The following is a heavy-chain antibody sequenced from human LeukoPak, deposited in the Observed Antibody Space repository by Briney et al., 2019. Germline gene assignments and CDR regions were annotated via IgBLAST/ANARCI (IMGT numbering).Heavy chain of an antibody. V-gene: IGHV2-70*11. J-gene: IGHJ4*02. Sequence: TLSLTCTVSGGSISSSSYYWGWIRQPPGKALEWLARIDWDDDKYYNKSLKTRLTISKDTSKNQVVLTMTNMDPVDTATYYCARIDYGSGSYHYFDYWGQGTLVTVSS. CDR3: ARIDYGSGSYHYFDY. CDR2: IDWDDDK. D-gene: IGHD3-10*01. CDR1: GGSISSSSYY.